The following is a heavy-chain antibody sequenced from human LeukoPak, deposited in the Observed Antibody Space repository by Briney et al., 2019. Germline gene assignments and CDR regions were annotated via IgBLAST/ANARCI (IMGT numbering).Heavy chain of an antibody. V-gene: IGHV4-39*07. CDR3: ATRVSGVVVAPYWYFDL. D-gene: IGHD2-15*01. CDR1: GGSISSSIYY. CDR2: IDYSGGA. Sequence: SETLSLTCTVSGGSISSSIYYWGWIRQPPGKGLEWIGSIDYSGGAFYNPSLESRVTISVDTSKNQFSLRLSSVTAADTAVYYCATRVSGVVVAPYWYFDLWGRGTLVTVSS. J-gene: IGHJ2*01.